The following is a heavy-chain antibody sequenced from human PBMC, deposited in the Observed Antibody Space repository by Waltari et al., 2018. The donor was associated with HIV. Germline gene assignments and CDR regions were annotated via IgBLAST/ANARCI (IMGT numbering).Heavy chain of an antibody. CDR1: GFTFSTYT. D-gene: IGHD7-27*01. CDR2: ISRSSSSI. V-gene: IGHV3-48*01. J-gene: IGHJ4*02. CDR3: ARDINGGWGY. Sequence: EVQLVESGGGLVQPGGSLRLSCAASGFTFSTYTMNWVRQDPGKGLEGVSYISRSSSSIFYADSVKGRFTISRDNAKNSLYLQMNSLRVEDTAVYYCARDINGGWGYWGQGTLVTVAS.